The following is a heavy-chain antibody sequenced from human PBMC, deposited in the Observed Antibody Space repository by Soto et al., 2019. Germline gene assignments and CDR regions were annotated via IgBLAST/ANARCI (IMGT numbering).Heavy chain of an antibody. V-gene: IGHV4-59*08. CDR3: ASHARYSSSSYYYYYMAV. J-gene: IGHJ6*03. CDR1: GGSISSYY. D-gene: IGHD6-6*01. CDR2: IYYSGST. Sequence: SETLSLTCTVSGGSISSYYWSWIRQPPGKGLEWIGYIYYSGSTNYNPSLKSRVTISVDTSKNQFSLKLSSVTAADTAVYYCASHARYSSSSYYYYYMAVWGKGTTVTVSS.